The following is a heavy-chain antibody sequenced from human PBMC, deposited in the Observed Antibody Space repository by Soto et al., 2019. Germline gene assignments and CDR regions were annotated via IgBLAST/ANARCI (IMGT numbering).Heavy chain of an antibody. J-gene: IGHJ5*01. CDR3: ARVDYGDYVSDS. Sequence: QVPLVESGGGVVQPGRSLRLSCVASGFTFSSYVMHWVRQAPGKGLEWVAVIWYDENNTYYADSVKGRFTISRDNSKNTLYLQMNSLRAEDTAVYYCARVDYGDYVSDSWGQGTLVTVSS. CDR2: IWYDENNT. V-gene: IGHV3-33*01. CDR1: GFTFSSYV. D-gene: IGHD4-17*01.